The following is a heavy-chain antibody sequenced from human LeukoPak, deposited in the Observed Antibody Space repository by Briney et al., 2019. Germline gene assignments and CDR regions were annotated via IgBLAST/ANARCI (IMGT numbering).Heavy chain of an antibody. J-gene: IGHJ6*02. Sequence: GRSLRLSCAASGFTFSTYPMHWVRQAPGKGLEWVALISYDGSKTYYADSVKGRFTISRDNSKNTMYLQMNSLRAEDTAVYYCARDGADYYGMDVWGQGTTATVSS. CDR2: ISYDGSKT. V-gene: IGHV3-30-3*01. CDR3: ARDGADYYGMDV. CDR1: GFTFSTYP. D-gene: IGHD3-16*01.